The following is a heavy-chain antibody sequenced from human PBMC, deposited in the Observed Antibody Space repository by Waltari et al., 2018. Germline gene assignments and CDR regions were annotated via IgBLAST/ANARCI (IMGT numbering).Heavy chain of an antibody. Sequence: EVQLVESGGGLVQPGGSLRLSWSASGFTFRNYWMSWVRQAPGKGLEWMANIKQDGSAKYYADSVKGRFTISRDNAENSLYLQMNSLRVEDTAVYYCATSLDAAANDWGQGTLVTVSS. J-gene: IGHJ4*02. CDR2: IKQDGSAK. D-gene: IGHD5-18*01. CDR3: ATSLDAAAND. CDR1: GFTFRNYW. V-gene: IGHV3-7*01.